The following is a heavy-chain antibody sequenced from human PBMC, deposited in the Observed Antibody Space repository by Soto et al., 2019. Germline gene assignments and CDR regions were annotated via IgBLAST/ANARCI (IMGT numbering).Heavy chain of an antibody. V-gene: IGHV3-53*02. CDR2: IYSGGNT. CDR3: ARGTLPRGGGAFAF. Sequence: EVQLVETGGGLIHPGGSLRLSCAASGFTVSSNYMSWVRQAPGKGLEWVSVIYSGGNTYYADSVKGLFTISRDNSRTPLYLQRNSLGAEDSAVYYCARGTLPRGGGAFAFWGQGTMVSVSS. J-gene: IGHJ3*01. D-gene: IGHD1-7*01. CDR1: GFTVSSNY.